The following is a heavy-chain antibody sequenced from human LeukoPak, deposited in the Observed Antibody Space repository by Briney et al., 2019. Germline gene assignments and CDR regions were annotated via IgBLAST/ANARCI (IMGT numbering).Heavy chain of an antibody. V-gene: IGHV3-23*01. CDR3: AKDQYSSSSFDY. J-gene: IGHJ4*02. Sequence: PEGSLRLSCAASGFTFSSYAMSWVRQAPGKGLEWVSAISGSGGSTYYADSVKGRFTISRDNSKNTLYLQMNSLRAEDTAVYYCAKDQYSSSSFDYWGQGTLVTVSS. CDR2: ISGSGGST. CDR1: GFTFSSYA. D-gene: IGHD6-6*01.